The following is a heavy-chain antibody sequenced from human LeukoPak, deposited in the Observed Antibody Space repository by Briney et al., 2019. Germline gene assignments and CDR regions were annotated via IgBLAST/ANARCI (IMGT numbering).Heavy chain of an antibody. CDR1: GFTFSSYA. J-gene: IGHJ4*02. CDR3: ARVVSGDSLDY. CDR2: ISGSGGST. D-gene: IGHD7-27*01. V-gene: IGHV3-23*01. Sequence: GGSLRLSCAASGFTFSSYAMNWVRQAPGKGLEWVSTISGSGGSTYYADSVKGRFTISRDNAKNSLYLQMNTLRAEDTAVYYCARVVSGDSLDYWGQGTLVTVSS.